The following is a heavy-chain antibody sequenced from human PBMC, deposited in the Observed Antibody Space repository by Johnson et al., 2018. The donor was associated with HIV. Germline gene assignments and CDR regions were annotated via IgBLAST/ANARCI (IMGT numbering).Heavy chain of an antibody. CDR1: GFTVSSNY. CDR2: IYSGGSP. J-gene: IGHJ3*02. V-gene: IGHV3-53*01. CDR3: AREYYYESPEAFDI. Sequence: VQLVESGGGLIQPGGSLRLSCAASGFTVSSNYMSWVRQAPGKGLEWVSVIYSGGSPYYADSVNGRFTISRDNSKNTLYLQMNSLRAEDTAVYYCAREYYYESPEAFDIWGQGTMVTVSS. D-gene: IGHD3-22*01.